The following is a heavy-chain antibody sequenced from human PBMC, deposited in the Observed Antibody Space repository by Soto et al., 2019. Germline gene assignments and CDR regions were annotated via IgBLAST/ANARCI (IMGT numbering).Heavy chain of an antibody. J-gene: IGHJ6*02. CDR3: TRPGFSSSWYRMDV. Sequence: GESLKISCKGSGYKFTSYWIGWVRQTPGKGLEWMGVIYPDDSDTTYSPSFQGQVTISADKSISTAYLQWESLKASDTAMYYCTRPGFSSSWYRMDVWGQGTTVTVS. CDR1: GYKFTSYW. V-gene: IGHV5-51*01. CDR2: IYPDDSDT. D-gene: IGHD6-13*01.